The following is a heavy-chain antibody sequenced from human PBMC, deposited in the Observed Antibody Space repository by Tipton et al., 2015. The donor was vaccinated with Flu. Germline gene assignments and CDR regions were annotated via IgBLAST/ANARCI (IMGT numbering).Heavy chain of an antibody. CDR3: VRDRVFRWKQQLMDV. CDR1: GYTFTSYG. CDR2: ISAYNGNT. Sequence: QMQLVQSGAEVKKPGASVKVSCKASGYTFTSYGISWVRQAPGQGLEWMGWISAYNGNTNYAQKLQGRVTMTTDTSTSTAYMELRSLRSDDTAVYYCVRDRVFRWKQQLMDVWGQGTTVTVSS. J-gene: IGHJ6*02. D-gene: IGHD6-13*01. V-gene: IGHV1-18*01.